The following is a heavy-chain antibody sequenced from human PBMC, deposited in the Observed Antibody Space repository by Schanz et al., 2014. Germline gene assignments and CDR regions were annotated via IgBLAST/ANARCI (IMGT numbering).Heavy chain of an antibody. CDR2: IDYAGST. V-gene: IGHV3-66*01. J-gene: IGHJ4*02. CDR1: GFTVSANY. Sequence: EVQVVESGGGLVQPGGSLRLSCAVSGFTVSANYMIWVRQPPGKGLEWVSLIDYAGSTNYADSVKGRMTVSRDTSKNALFLQMNNLRAEDTAVYYCAKDGRLPYYGTGSDFDYWGQGTLVAVSS. CDR3: AKDGRLPYYGTGSDFDY. D-gene: IGHD3-22*01.